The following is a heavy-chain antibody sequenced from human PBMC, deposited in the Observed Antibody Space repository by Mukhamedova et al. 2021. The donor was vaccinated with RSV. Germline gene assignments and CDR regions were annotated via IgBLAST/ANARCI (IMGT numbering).Heavy chain of an antibody. V-gene: IGHV1-58*01. D-gene: IGHD2-8*01. CDR3: AADFGTEMLSPDY. J-gene: IGHJ4*02. Sequence: KFQERVTITRDMSTSTAYMELSSLRSEDTAVYYCAADFGTEMLSPDYWGQGTLVTVSS.